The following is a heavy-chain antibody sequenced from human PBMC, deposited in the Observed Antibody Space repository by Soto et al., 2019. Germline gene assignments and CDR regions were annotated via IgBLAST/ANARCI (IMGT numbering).Heavy chain of an antibody. D-gene: IGHD3-22*01. CDR2: IFYSGST. V-gene: IGHV4-39*01. CDR3: ATDSSYYYDSSAYYSNWFDP. Sequence: SETLSLTCTVSGGSFSGIIDSWGWIRQPPGKGLEWIGSIFYSGSTYYNPSLKSRVTISVDKSKNKFSLKLTSVTAADTSVYYCATDSSYYYDSSAYYSNWFDPWGQGMLVT. CDR1: GGSFSGIIDS. J-gene: IGHJ5*02.